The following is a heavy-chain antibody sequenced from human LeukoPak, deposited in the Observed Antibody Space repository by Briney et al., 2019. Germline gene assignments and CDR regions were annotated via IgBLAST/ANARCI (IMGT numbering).Heavy chain of an antibody. Sequence: GGSQRLSCAASGFTFNSYSMSWVRQAPGRGLEWVSHTSGSGGTTYYADPVKGRFTISRDNSNNTLYLQMKSLRAEDTAVYYCVRLVEMATTNYCDYWGQGTLVTVSS. CDR1: GFTFNSYS. CDR3: VRLVEMATTNYCDY. J-gene: IGHJ4*02. V-gene: IGHV3-23*01. CDR2: TSGSGGTT. D-gene: IGHD5-24*01.